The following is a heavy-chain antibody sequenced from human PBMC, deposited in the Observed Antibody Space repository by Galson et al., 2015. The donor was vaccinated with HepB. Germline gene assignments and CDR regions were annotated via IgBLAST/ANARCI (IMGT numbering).Heavy chain of an antibody. V-gene: IGHV3-30*04. CDR1: GFTFSSYA. CDR3: ARAGKDVLRYFDWLRL. Sequence: SLRLSCAASGFTFSSYAMHWVRQAPGKGLEGVAVISYDGSNKYYADSVKGRFTISRDNSKNTLYLQMNSLRAEDTAVYYCARAGKDVLRYFDWLRLWGQATMVTVSS. CDR2: ISYDGSNK. D-gene: IGHD3-9*01. J-gene: IGHJ3*01.